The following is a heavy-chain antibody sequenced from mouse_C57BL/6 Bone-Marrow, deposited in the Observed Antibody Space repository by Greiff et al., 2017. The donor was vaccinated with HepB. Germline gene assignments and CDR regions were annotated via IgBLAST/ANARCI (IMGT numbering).Heavy chain of an antibody. Sequence: EVKLQESGGGLVQPGGSMKLSCAASGFTFSDAWMDWVRQSPEKGLEWVAEIRNKANNHATYYAESVKGRFTISRDDSKSSVYLQMNSLRAEDTGIYYCTGQLRLLYFDYWGQGTTLTVSS. CDR1: GFTFSDAW. J-gene: IGHJ2*01. CDR2: IRNKANNHAT. CDR3: TGQLRLLYFDY. D-gene: IGHD3-2*02. V-gene: IGHV6-6*01.